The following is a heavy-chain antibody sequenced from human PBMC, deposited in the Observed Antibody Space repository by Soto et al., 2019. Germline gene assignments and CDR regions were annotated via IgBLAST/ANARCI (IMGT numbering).Heavy chain of an antibody. J-gene: IGHJ4*02. Sequence: VGSLRLSCTVSGFAFSNYGINWVRQAPGKGLEWVSSISKSDYTYYSDSVKGRFTISRDNAKNSVSLQMNTLRVEDTAVYYCAREDSIVIPAVSDFWGQGTLVTVSS. CDR2: ISKSDYT. D-gene: IGHD2-2*01. CDR3: AREDSIVIPAVSDF. V-gene: IGHV3-21*01. CDR1: GFAFSNYG.